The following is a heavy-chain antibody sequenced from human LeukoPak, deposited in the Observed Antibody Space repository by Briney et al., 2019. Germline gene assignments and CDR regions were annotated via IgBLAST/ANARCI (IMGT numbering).Heavy chain of an antibody. CDR1: GGSVSSGNYY. V-gene: IGHV4-61*01. Sequence: SETLSLTCAVSGGSVSSGNYYWSWIRQPPGKGLEWIGYIHYTGSPNYNPSLKSRVTISVDTSKNQFSLRLNSVTAADTAVYYCARVDTVTTTFDYWGQGTLVTVSS. CDR3: ARVDTVTTTFDY. D-gene: IGHD4-17*01. J-gene: IGHJ4*02. CDR2: IHYTGSP.